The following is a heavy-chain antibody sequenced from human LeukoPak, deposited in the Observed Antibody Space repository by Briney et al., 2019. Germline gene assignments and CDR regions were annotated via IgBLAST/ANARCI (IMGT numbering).Heavy chain of an antibody. D-gene: IGHD3-10*01. CDR3: ARKCGSNAGYFDY. CDR2: SYRSGTP. Sequence: TAETLSLTCAVSGYPISTGYYWGWLRPPPGTGLEWIGNSYRSGTPYYNPSLKSRVSISIDKSKNQFSLKLRSVTAPDTAVYYCARKCGSNAGYFDYWGEGALVTVSS. CDR1: GYPISTGYY. V-gene: IGHV4-38-2*01. J-gene: IGHJ4*02.